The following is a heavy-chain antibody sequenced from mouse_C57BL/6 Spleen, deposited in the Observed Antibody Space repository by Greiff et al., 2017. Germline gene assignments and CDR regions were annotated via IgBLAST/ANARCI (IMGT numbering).Heavy chain of an antibody. CDR1: GYAFSSYW. J-gene: IGHJ2*01. CDR3: ASGVYGNLDY. CDR2: IYPGDGDT. D-gene: IGHD2-1*01. V-gene: IGHV1-80*01. Sequence: QVHVKQSGAELVKPGASVKISCKASGYAFSSYWMNWVKQRPGKGLEWIGQIYPGDGDTNYNGKFKGKATLTADKSSSTAYMQLSSLTSEDSAVYFCASGVYGNLDYWGQGTTLTVSS.